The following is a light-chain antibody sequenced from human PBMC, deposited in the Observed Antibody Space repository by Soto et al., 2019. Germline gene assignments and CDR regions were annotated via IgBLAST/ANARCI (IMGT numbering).Light chain of an antibody. CDR2: AAS. J-gene: IGKJ1*01. CDR3: QQYNTYSS. V-gene: IGKV1-39*01. CDR1: QSIIRY. Sequence: DIQMTQSPSSLSASVGDRVTITCRASQSIIRYLNWYQQKPGKAPRLLIYAASSLQSGVPSRFSGSGSGTDFSLTISSLQPDDFATYYCQQYNTYSSFGQGTKVDIK.